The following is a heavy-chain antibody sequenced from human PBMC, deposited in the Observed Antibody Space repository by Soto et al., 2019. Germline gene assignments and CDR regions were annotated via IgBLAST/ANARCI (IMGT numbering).Heavy chain of an antibody. D-gene: IGHD2-15*01. Sequence: GSLRLSCAASGFTVSSNYMGWVRQAPGKGLEWVSVLYSGGTTYYADSVKGQFTISRDNSKNTLYLQMNSLRAEDTAVYYCARVVFTGAFDVWGQGTMVTVSS. V-gene: IGHV3-53*01. CDR1: GFTVSSNY. CDR2: LYSGGTT. J-gene: IGHJ3*01. CDR3: ARVVFTGAFDV.